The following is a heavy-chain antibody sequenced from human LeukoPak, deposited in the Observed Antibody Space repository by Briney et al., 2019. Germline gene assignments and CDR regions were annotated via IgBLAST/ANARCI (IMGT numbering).Heavy chain of an antibody. CDR2: ISDSGGST. CDR3: ARWNNLGY. D-gene: IGHD1/OR15-1a*01. V-gene: IGHV3-23*01. J-gene: IGHJ4*02. Sequence: PGGSLRLSCAASGFTFSSDAVSWVRQAPGKGLEWVSAISDSGGSTHYADFVKGRFTISRDNSKNTLYLQMNSLRAEDTAVYYCARWNNLGYWGQGTLVTVSS. CDR1: GFTFSSDA.